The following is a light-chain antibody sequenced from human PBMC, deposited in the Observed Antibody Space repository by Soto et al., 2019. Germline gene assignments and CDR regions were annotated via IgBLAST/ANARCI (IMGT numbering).Light chain of an antibody. CDR1: SSDVGSYNL. Sequence: QSALTQPASVSGSPGQSITISCTGTSSDVGSYNLVSWYQYHPGKAPKLIIYEDAKRPSGVSNRFSGSKSGYTASLTISGLQAEYEAAFYCCSYAGGRTYVVGTGTKLTVL. CDR2: EDA. J-gene: IGLJ1*01. V-gene: IGLV2-23*01. CDR3: CSYAGGRTYV.